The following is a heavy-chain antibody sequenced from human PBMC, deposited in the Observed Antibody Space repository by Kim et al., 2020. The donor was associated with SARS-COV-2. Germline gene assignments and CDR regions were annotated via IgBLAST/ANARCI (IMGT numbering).Heavy chain of an antibody. J-gene: IGHJ6*03. CDR3: AREMRSYFFMEV. CDR2: ICNDGSTK. D-gene: IGHD3-3*01. V-gene: IGHV3-53*01. Sequence: GGSLRLSCAASGFTVSSYYMRWVRQAPGKGLEWVSVICNDGSTKYEGDAVNGRTITSSDNKKTPQFLQMNRLTADAAVDYYSAREMRSYFFMEVWGDGTT. CDR1: GFTVSSYY.